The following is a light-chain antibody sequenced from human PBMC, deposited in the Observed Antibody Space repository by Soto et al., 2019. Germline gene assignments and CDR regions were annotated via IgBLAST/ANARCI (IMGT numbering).Light chain of an antibody. V-gene: IGKV3-11*01. CDR1: ENIRTS. J-gene: IGKJ4*01. CDR2: DAF. CDR3: QQRASWPPFT. Sequence: EVILTQFPATLSMSPGESATLSCRASENIRTSLAWYQHRPGQPPRLLIYDAFNRATGITPRFSGGGSGTDFTLTISGLAPEDFAVYYCQQRASWPPFTFGGGTKVEIK.